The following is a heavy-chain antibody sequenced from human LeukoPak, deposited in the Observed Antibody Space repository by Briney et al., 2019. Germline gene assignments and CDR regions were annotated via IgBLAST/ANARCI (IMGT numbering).Heavy chain of an antibody. J-gene: IGHJ3*02. Sequence: EPSETLSLTCTVSGDSISTYQWSWIRQPPGKELEWIGNVYYSGSANYNPSLKSRVIISVDTSKNQLSLKLSPVTAADTAVYYCARDRGYYDSSGYYYHDAFDIWGQGTMVTVSS. CDR1: GDSISTYQ. CDR3: ARDRGYYDSSGYYYHDAFDI. D-gene: IGHD3-22*01. CDR2: VYYSGSA. V-gene: IGHV4-59*01.